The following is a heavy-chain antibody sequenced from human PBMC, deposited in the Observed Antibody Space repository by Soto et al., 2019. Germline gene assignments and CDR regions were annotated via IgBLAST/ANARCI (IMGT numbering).Heavy chain of an antibody. D-gene: IGHD3-3*01. CDR1: GYTFTSYG. CDR2: ISAYNGNT. Sequence: ASVKVSCKASGYTFTSYGISWVRQAPGQGLERMGWISAYNGNTNYAQRLQGRVTMTTDTSTSTAYMELRSLRSDDTAVYYCARGYYDFWSGYPRSYYYMDVWGKGTTVTVSS. V-gene: IGHV1-18*01. CDR3: ARGYYDFWSGYPRSYYYMDV. J-gene: IGHJ6*03.